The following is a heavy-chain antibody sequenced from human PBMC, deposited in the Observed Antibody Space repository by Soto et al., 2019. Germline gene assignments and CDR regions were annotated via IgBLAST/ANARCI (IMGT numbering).Heavy chain of an antibody. CDR2: IIPILGIA. J-gene: IGHJ5*02. CDR3: ASGQQLARGWFDP. V-gene: IGHV1-69*02. D-gene: IGHD6-13*01. CDR1: GGTFSSYT. Sequence: SVRVSCKASGGTFSSYTISWLLQAPGQGLEWMGRIIPILGIANYAQKFQGRVTITADKSTSTAYMELSSLRSEDTAVYYCASGQQLARGWFDPWGQGTLVTVSS.